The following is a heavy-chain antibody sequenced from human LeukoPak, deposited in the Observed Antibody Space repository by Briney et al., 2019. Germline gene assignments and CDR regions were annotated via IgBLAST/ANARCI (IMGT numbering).Heavy chain of an antibody. J-gene: IGHJ6*04. CDR2: INRDEGST. D-gene: IGHD3-10*01. V-gene: IGHV3-74*01. Sequence: GGSLRLSCAASGFAFSSYWMHWVRQVPGKGPVRVSRINRDEGSTSYADSVKGRFTISRDNAKNTLHLQMNSLRAEDTAVYYCARGRGSGWFGEGGMDVWGKGTTVTVSS. CDR3: ARGRGSGWFGEGGMDV. CDR1: GFAFSSYW.